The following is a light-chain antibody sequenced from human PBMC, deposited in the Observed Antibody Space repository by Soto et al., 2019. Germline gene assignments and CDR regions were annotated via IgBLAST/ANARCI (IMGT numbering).Light chain of an antibody. CDR1: SIDVGGYNY. CDR2: DVS. V-gene: IGLV2-14*03. CDR3: SSYTGSAALVI. Sequence: QSALTQPASVSGSLGQSITISCTGTSIDVGGYNYVSWYQQHPGQAPKLLIYDVSHRPSGISYRFSGSKSSNTASLTISGLQAEDEADYYCSSYTGSAALVIFGGGTKLTVL. J-gene: IGLJ2*01.